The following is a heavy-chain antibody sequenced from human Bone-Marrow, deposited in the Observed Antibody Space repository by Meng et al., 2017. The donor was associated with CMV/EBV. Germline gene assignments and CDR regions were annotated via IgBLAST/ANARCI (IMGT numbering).Heavy chain of an antibody. CDR3: ATSPLDWVPVRLDY. Sequence: GESLKISCAASGFTFSDYYMSWIRQAPGKGLEWVSVIFGGGGTNYADSVKGRFAISRDKSTNTLYLQMNSLGPEDSAVYYCATSPLDWVPVRLDYWGQGTLVTVSS. CDR2: IFGGGGT. CDR1: GFTFSDYY. D-gene: IGHD3-9*01. V-gene: IGHV3-66*02. J-gene: IGHJ4*02.